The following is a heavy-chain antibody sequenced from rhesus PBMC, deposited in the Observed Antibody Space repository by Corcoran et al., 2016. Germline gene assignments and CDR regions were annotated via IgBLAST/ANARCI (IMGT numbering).Heavy chain of an antibody. CDR3: ARGYSGYSPFFDY. J-gene: IGHJ4*01. Sequence: QLQLQESGPGLVKPSETLSLTCAVSGGSISSNYWSWIRQPPGKGLEWIGYNSYSGSTGYNPSIKSRVTISRDTSKNQFSLRLSSVTAADTAVYYCARGYSGYSPFFDYWGQGVLVTVSS. CDR1: GGSISSNY. D-gene: IGHD5-24*01. V-gene: IGHV4-122*02. CDR2: NSYSGST.